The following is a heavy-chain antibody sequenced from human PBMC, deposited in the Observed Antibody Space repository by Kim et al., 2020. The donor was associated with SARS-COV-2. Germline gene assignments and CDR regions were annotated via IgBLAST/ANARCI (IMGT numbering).Heavy chain of an antibody. V-gene: IGHV1-46*01. J-gene: IGHJ6*02. D-gene: IGHD3-9*01. Sequence: ASVKVSCKASGYSFTSYYMHWVRQAPGQGLEWMGIINPSGGSTSYAQKFQGRVTMTRDTSTSTVYMELSSLRSEDTAVYYCARCSDWLWASYYYGMDVWGQGTTVTVSS. CDR3: ARCSDWLWASYYYGMDV. CDR2: INPSGGST. CDR1: GYSFTSYY.